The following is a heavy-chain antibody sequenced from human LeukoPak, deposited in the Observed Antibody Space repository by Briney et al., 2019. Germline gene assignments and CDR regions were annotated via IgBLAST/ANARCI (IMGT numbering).Heavy chain of an antibody. D-gene: IGHD2-21*01. J-gene: IGHJ4*02. Sequence: GGSLRLSCAASGFIFSSYAMNWVRQAPGKGLEWISYISPTYTIYYSDSVRGRFTISRDNDKNSLFLQMNSLRGEDTAVYFCARDHDWGFDYWGPGTLVAVSS. V-gene: IGHV3-48*01. CDR2: ISPTYTI. CDR1: GFIFSSYA. CDR3: ARDHDWGFDY.